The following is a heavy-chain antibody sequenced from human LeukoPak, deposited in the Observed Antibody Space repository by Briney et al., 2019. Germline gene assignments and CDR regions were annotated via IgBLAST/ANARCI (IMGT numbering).Heavy chain of an antibody. J-gene: IGHJ5*02. D-gene: IGHD6-19*01. CDR1: GGSFSGYY. CDR2: INHSGST. V-gene: IGHV4-34*01. Sequence: SETLSLTCAVYGGSFSGYYWSWIRQPPGKGLEWIGEINHSGSTNYNPSLKSRVTISVDTSKNQFSLKLSSVTAADTAAYYCARGRLSTGYSSGWYRDWFDPWGQGTLVTVSS. CDR3: ARGRLSTGYSSGWYRDWFDP.